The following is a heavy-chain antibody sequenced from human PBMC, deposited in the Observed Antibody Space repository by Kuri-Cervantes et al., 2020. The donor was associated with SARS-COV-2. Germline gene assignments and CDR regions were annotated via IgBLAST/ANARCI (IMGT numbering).Heavy chain of an antibody. CDR3: ARGYDSSGYSLDY. V-gene: IGHV3-74*01. D-gene: IGHD3-22*01. CDR1: GFTFSSYW. J-gene: IGHJ4*02. CDR2: INSDGSST. Sequence: GESLKISCAASGFTFSSYWMHWVRQAPGKGLVWVSRINSDGSSTSYADSVKGRFTISRDNAKNTLYLQMNSLRAEDTAVYYCARGYDSSGYSLDYWGQGTQVTVSS.